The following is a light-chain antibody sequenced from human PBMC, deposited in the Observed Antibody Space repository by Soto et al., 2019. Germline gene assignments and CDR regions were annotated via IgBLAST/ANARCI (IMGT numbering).Light chain of an antibody. Sequence: QSVLTQPASVSGSPGQSITISCTGTSSDVGGYNYVSWYQQHPGKAPKLMIYEVSNRPSGVSNRFSCSKSGNTASLTISGLQAEDEADYYCSSYTSSSTWVFGGGTKLTVL. CDR2: EVS. CDR3: SSYTSSSTWV. J-gene: IGLJ3*02. V-gene: IGLV2-14*01. CDR1: SSDVGGYNY.